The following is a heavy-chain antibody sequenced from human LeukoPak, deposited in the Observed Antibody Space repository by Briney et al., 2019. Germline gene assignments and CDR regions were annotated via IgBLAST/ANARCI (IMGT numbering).Heavy chain of an antibody. CDR1: GFTFDGYG. Sequence: GGSLRLSCVASGFTFDGYGMSWVRQAPEKGLEWVSSINWNGGSTAYVGSVKGRFTISRDNAKNSLYLQMNSLRAEDTAVYYCARGPTMKMDVWGRGTTVTVSS. V-gene: IGHV3-20*04. J-gene: IGHJ6*04. CDR3: ARGPTMKMDV. D-gene: IGHD3-22*01. CDR2: INWNGGST.